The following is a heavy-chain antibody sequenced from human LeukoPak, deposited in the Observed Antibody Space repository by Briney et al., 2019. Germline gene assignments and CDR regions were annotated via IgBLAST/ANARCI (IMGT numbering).Heavy chain of an antibody. CDR3: AKEEVAGGSSGWTRPFDY. V-gene: IGHV3-30*04. D-gene: IGHD6-19*01. CDR1: GFTFSSYA. Sequence: HPGGSLRLSCAASGFTFSSYAMHWVRQAPGKGLEWVAVISYDGSNKYYADSVKGRFTISRDNSKNTLYLQMTSLRAEDTAVYYCAKEEVAGGSSGWTRPFDYWGQGTLVTVSS. J-gene: IGHJ4*02. CDR2: ISYDGSNK.